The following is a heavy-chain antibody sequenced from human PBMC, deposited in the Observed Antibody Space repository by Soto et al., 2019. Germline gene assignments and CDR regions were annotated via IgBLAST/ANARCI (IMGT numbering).Heavy chain of an antibody. Sequence: SETLSLTCTVSGGSISSYYWSWIRQPPGKGLEWIGYIYYSGSTNYNPSLKSRVTISVDTSKNQFSLKLSSVTAADTAVYYCARARGRGPFDPWGQGTLVTVSS. CDR1: GGSISSYY. J-gene: IGHJ5*02. CDR2: IYYSGST. V-gene: IGHV4-59*01. D-gene: IGHD3-10*01. CDR3: ARARGRGPFDP.